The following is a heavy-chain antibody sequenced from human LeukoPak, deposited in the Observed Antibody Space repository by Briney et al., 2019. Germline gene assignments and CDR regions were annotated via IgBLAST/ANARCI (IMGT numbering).Heavy chain of an antibody. D-gene: IGHD1-26*01. CDR2: ISTGVSSK. V-gene: IGHV3-11*04. CDR3: ARDYYGY. J-gene: IGHJ4*02. CDR1: GFTFSDYY. Sequence: GGSLRLSCAASGFTFSDYYMSWIRQAPGKGLEWVSYISTGVSSKFYAESVKGRLTVSRDNAKNTLYLQMNSLRVEDTAVYYCARDYYGYWGQGTLVTVSS.